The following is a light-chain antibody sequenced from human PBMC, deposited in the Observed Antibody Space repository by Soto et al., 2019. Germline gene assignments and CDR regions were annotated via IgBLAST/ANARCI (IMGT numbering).Light chain of an antibody. CDR3: SSYTTIFTYV. CDR2: EVS. Sequence: QSVLTQPASVSGSPGQSITISCTGSSSDIGAFNYVSWYQQHPGKAPKLVISEVSNRPSGISNRFSGSKSGNTASLTISGLQAEDEADYYCSSYTTIFTYVFGTGTKVTVL. J-gene: IGLJ1*01. V-gene: IGLV2-14*01. CDR1: SSDIGAFNY.